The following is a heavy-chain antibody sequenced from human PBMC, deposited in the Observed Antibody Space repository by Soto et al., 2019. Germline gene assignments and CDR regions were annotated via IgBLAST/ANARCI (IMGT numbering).Heavy chain of an antibody. D-gene: IGHD2-15*01. CDR2: ICSSGSTM. V-gene: IGHV3-48*03. J-gene: IGHJ3*02. CDR3: ARERTPDAFDI. CDR1: GFTFSNYE. Sequence: PGGSLRLSCAASGFTFSNYEMNWVRQAPGKGLEWVSYICSSGSTMYYAESVKGRLTISRDNAKNSLYLQMSSLRAEDTAVYYCARERTPDAFDIWGQGTMVTVS.